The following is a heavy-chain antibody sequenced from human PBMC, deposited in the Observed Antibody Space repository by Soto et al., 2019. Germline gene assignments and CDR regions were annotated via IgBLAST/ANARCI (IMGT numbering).Heavy chain of an antibody. CDR1: GASIRSYY. J-gene: IGHJ2*01. CDR3: ASPWTTRNYDNSYFDL. CDR2: IYYSGST. V-gene: IGHV4-59*01. Sequence: QVQLRESGPGLVKSSETLSLTCTVSGASIRSYYWSWIRQPPGKGLEWIGYIYYSGSTNYNPSLKSRVTISVDTSMSQFSLKLSSVTAADTAVYYCASPWTTRNYDNSYFDLWGRGTLVTVSS. D-gene: IGHD3-22*01.